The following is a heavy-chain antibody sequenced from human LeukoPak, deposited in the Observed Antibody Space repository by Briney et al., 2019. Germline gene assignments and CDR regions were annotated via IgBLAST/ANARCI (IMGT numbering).Heavy chain of an antibody. CDR1: GATFSGYH. J-gene: IGHJ2*01. CDR2: ISQSGIS. CDR3: ARKWDYDPLTGYYDWYFDL. Sequence: SETLSLTCAVHGATFSGYHWSWIRQPPGKGLEWIGEISQSGISNFNPSLKSRVTMSLDTSKVQISLELNSVTAADTAVYFCARKWDYDPLTGYYDWYFDLWGRGTLVTVYS. D-gene: IGHD3-9*01. V-gene: IGHV4-34*01.